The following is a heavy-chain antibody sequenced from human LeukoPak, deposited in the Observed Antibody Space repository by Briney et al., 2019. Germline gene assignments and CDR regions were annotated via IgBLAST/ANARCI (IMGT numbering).Heavy chain of an antibody. D-gene: IGHD3-3*01. V-gene: IGHV1-18*01. CDR1: GYTFTSYG. J-gene: IGHJ4*02. Sequence: ASVKVSCKASGYTFTSYGISWVRQAPGQGLEWMGWISAYNGNTNYAQKLQGRVTITADESTSTAYMELSSLRSEDTAVYYCARHSPYDGFDYWGQGTLVTVSS. CDR2: ISAYNGNT. CDR3: ARHSPYDGFDY.